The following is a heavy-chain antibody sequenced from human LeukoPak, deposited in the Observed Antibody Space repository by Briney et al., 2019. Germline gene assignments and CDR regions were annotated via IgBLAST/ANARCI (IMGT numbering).Heavy chain of an antibody. CDR1: GGSFSGYY. CDR3: ARRVVVEDAFDI. CDR2: INHSRST. V-gene: IGHV4-34*01. Sequence: SGTLSLTCAVYGGSFSGYYWTWIRQPPGKGLGWIAEINHSRSTNYNPSLKSRVTTSVDTSKNQFSLKLSSVTAADTAVYYCARRVVVEDAFDIWGEGTMVTVSS. D-gene: IGHD2-15*01. J-gene: IGHJ3*02.